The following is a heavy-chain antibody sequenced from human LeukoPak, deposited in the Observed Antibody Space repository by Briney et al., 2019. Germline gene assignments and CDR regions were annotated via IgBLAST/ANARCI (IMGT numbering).Heavy chain of an antibody. CDR1: GGSNSSYY. CDR3: ARGSSGVRGVPSLDY. D-gene: IGHD3-10*01. CDR2: IYYSGTT. J-gene: IGHJ4*02. V-gene: IGHV4-59*01. Sequence: PSETLSFTCTVSGGSNSSYYWSWIRQPPGKGLEWIGYIYYSGTTNYNPSLKSRVTISVDTSKNQFSLKLSSVTAADTAVYYCARGSSGVRGVPSLDYWGQGTLVTVSS.